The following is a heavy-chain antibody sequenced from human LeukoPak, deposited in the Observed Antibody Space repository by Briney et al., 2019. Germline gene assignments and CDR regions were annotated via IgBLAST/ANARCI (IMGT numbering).Heavy chain of an antibody. D-gene: IGHD4-23*01. CDR2: IYYSGST. CDR1: GGSISSSSYY. J-gene: IGHJ5*02. CDR3: ARPIGSNGYGGDWFDP. V-gene: IGHV4-39*01. Sequence: SETLSLTCTVSGGSISSSSYYWGWIRQPPGKGLEWIGSIYYSGSTYYNPSLKSRVTISVDTSKNQFSLKLSSVTAADTAVYYCARPIGSNGYGGDWFDPWGQGTLVTVSS.